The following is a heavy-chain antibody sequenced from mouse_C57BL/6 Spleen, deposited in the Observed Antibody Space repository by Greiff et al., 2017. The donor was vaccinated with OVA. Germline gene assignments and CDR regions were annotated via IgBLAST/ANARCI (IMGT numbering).Heavy chain of an antibody. CDR1: GYTFTSYW. V-gene: IGHV1-52*01. CDR3: AREKEGYYAWFAD. Sequence: VQLQQPGAELVRPGSSVKLSCKASGYTFTSYWMHWVKQRPIQGLEWIGNIDPSASATHYHPKFTDKATLTVDKSSRKAYMQLSSLTSEDSAVYYCAREKEGYYAWFADWGQGTLVTVSA. CDR2: IDPSASAT. J-gene: IGHJ3*01. D-gene: IGHD2-3*01.